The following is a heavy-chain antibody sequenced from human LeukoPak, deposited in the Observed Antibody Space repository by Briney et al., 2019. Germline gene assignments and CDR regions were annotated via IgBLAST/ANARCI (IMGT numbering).Heavy chain of an antibody. D-gene: IGHD1-7*01. V-gene: IGHV3-20*04. J-gene: IGHJ6*03. CDR2: INWNGGST. CDR3: ARGKNYHYYYYYMDV. CDR1: GFTFDDYG. Sequence: PGGSLRLSCAASGFTFDDYGMSWVRHAPGKGLEWVSGINWNGGSTGYADSVKGRFTISRDNAKNSLYLQMNSLRAEDTALYYCARGKNYHYYYYYMDVWGKGTTVTVSS.